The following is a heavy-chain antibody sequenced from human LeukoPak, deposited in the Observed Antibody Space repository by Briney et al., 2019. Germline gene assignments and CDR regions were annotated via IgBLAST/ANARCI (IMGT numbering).Heavy chain of an antibody. J-gene: IGHJ4*02. Sequence: PSETLSLTCAVYGGSFSGYYWSWIRQPPGKGLEWIGEINHSGSTNYNPSLKSRVTISVDTSKNQFSLELSSVTAADTAVYYCARGSPYYYDSSGYYLPDYWGQGTLVTVSS. CDR1: GGSFSGYY. V-gene: IGHV4-34*01. CDR3: ARGSPYYYDSSGYYLPDY. D-gene: IGHD3-22*01. CDR2: INHSGST.